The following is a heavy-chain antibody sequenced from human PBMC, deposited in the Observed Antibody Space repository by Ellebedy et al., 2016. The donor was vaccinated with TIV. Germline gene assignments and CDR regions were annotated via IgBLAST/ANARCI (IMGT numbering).Heavy chain of an antibody. J-gene: IGHJ4*02. D-gene: IGHD3-3*01. CDR1: GSSISSYY. CDR3: ARGPYVSPFYDFWSNHYFDY. V-gene: IGHV4-59*01. Sequence: MPSETLSLTCFVSGSSISSYYWSWIRQSPGKGLEYIGYIDNSGSTNYNPSLKSRVTFSLDTSHNHFSLKLSSVSAADTAVYYCARGPYVSPFYDFWSNHYFDYWGQGILVTVSS. CDR2: IDNSGST.